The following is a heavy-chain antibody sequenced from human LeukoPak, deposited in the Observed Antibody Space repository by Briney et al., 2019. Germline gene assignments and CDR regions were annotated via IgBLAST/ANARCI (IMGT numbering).Heavy chain of an antibody. CDR1: GFTFSSYS. CDR3: ARDTSEAWEPDYFDY. CDR2: ISSSSSYI. Sequence: GGSLRLSCAASGFTFSSYSMNWVRQAPGKGLEWVSSISSSSSYIYYADSVKGRFTISRDNAKNPLYLQMNRLRAEDTAVYYCARDTSEAWEPDYFDYWGQGTLVTVSS. J-gene: IGHJ4*02. V-gene: IGHV3-21*01. D-gene: IGHD1-26*01.